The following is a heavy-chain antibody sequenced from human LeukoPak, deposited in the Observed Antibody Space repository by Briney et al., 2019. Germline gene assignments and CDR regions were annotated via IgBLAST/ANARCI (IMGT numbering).Heavy chain of an antibody. J-gene: IGHJ4*02. CDR1: GGSFSGYY. CDR3: ARESHYRLGVMITFGGVIGPFDY. Sequence: SETLSLTCAVYGGSFSGYYWSWIRQPAGKGLEWIGRIYTSGSTNYNPSLKSRVTMSVDTSKNQFSLKLSSVTAADTAVYYCARESHYRLGVMITFGGVIGPFDYWGQGTLVTVSS. D-gene: IGHD3-16*02. CDR2: IYTSGST. V-gene: IGHV4-4*07.